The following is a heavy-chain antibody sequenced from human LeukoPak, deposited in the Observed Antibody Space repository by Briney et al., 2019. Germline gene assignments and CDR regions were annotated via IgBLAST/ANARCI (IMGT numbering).Heavy chain of an antibody. CDR1: GYTFTGYY. D-gene: IGHD2-2*02. J-gene: IGHJ4*02. V-gene: IGHV1-2*02. CDR2: INTNSGGT. Sequence: ASVKVSCKASGYTFTGYYMHWVRQAPGQGLEWMGWINTNSGGTNYAQKFQGRVTMTRDTSISTAYMELSRLRSDDTAVYYCAREGLYCSSTSCYTGDDYWGQGTLVTVSS. CDR3: AREGLYCSSTSCYTGDDY.